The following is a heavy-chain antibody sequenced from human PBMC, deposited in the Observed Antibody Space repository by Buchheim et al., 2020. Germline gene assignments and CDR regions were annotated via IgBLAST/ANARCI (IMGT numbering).Heavy chain of an antibody. CDR2: INHSGST. CDR3: ARGRDIVVVPAAKDWFDP. CDR1: GGSFSGYY. Sequence: QVQLQQWGAGLLKPSETLSLTCAVYGGSFSGYYWSWIRQPPGKGLEWIGEINHSGSTNYNPSLKSRVTISVDKSKNQFSLKLSSVTAADTAVYYCARGRDIVVVPAAKDWFDPWGQGTL. V-gene: IGHV4-34*01. J-gene: IGHJ5*02. D-gene: IGHD2-2*01.